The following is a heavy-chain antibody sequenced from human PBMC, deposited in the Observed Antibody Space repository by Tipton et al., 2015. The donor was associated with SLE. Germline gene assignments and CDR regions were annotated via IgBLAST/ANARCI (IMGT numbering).Heavy chain of an antibody. Sequence: QLVQSGAEVREPGASVKLSCMPSGYSFTSHYLHWVRQAPGQGLEWMGWISAYNGNTNYAQKLQGRVTMTTDTSTSTAYMELRSLRSDDTAVYYCAREATAMGPFDYWGQGTLLTVSS. D-gene: IGHD5-18*01. CDR3: AREATAMGPFDY. V-gene: IGHV1-18*04. CDR1: GYSFTSHY. CDR2: ISAYNGNT. J-gene: IGHJ4*02.